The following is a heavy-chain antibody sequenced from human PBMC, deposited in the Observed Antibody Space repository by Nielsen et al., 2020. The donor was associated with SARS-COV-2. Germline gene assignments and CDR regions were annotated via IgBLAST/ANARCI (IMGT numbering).Heavy chain of an antibody. CDR3: TTDYIPSPYYDFWSGYFPYYYGMDV. D-gene: IGHD3-3*01. CDR2: IKSKTDGGTT. Sequence: VRQAPGKGLEWVGRIKSKTDGGTTDYAAPVKGRFTISRDDSKNTLYLQMNSLKTEDTAVYHCTTDYIPSPYYDFWSGYFPYYYGMDVWGQGTTVTVSS. V-gene: IGHV3-15*01. J-gene: IGHJ6*02.